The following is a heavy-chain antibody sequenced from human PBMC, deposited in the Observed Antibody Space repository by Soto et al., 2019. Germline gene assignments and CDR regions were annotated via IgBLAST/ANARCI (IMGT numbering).Heavy chain of an antibody. Sequence: GGSLRLSCAASGFTFSNDNMNWVRQAPGKGLEWISHISTSGSSIYYADSVKGRFTISRDNAKSSLYLQMNSLRAEDTAVYYCASSGSHRLAYWGQGTLVTVSS. CDR2: ISTSGSSI. J-gene: IGHJ4*02. CDR1: GFTFSNDN. D-gene: IGHD1-26*01. CDR3: ASSGSHRLAY. V-gene: IGHV3-48*01.